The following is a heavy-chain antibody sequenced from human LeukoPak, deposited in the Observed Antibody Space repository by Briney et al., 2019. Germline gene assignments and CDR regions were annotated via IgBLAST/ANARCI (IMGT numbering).Heavy chain of an antibody. J-gene: IGHJ5*02. Sequence: GGSLRLSCAASGFTVSSNYMSWVRQAPGKGLEWVSVIYSGGSTYYADSVKGRFTISRDNSKNTLYLQMNSLRAEDTAVYYCARYPTLWFGELLNGGWFDPWGQGTLVTVSS. CDR3: ARYPTLWFGELLNGGWFDP. CDR1: GFTVSSNY. CDR2: IYSGGST. V-gene: IGHV3-53*01. D-gene: IGHD3-10*01.